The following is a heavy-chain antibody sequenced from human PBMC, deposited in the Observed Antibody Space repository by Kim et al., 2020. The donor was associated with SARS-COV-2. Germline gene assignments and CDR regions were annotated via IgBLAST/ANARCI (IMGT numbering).Heavy chain of an antibody. CDR3: VKGTVYSGYEFGDRDY. CDR2: ISSDGGST. V-gene: IGHV3-64D*09. D-gene: IGHD5-12*01. J-gene: IGHJ4*02. Sequence: GGSLRLSCSASGFTFSSYAMHWVRQAPERGLEYVSAISSDGGSTYYADSVKGRFTISRDNSKNTLYLQMSSLIAEDRAVYYCVKGTVYSGYEFGDRDYWGQRALLTVSS. CDR1: GFTFSSYA.